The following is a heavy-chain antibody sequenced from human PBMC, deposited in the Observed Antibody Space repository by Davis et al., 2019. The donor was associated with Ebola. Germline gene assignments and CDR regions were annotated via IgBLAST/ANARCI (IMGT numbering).Heavy chain of an antibody. Sequence: SETLSLTCAVYGGSFSGYYWGWIRQPPGKGLEWIGSIYYSGSTYYNPSLKSRVTISVDTSKNQFSLKLSSVTAADTAVYYCARHLRGYDAFDIWGQGTMVTVSS. CDR1: GGSFSGYY. J-gene: IGHJ3*02. CDR2: IYYSGST. V-gene: IGHV4-39*01. D-gene: IGHD6-25*01. CDR3: ARHLRGYDAFDI.